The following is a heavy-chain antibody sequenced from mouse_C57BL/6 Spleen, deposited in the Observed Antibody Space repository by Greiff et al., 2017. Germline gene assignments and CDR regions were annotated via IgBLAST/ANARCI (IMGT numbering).Heavy chain of an antibody. Sequence: VVESGASVKISCKASGYAFSSYWMNWVKQRPGKGLEWIGQIYPGDGDTNYNGKFKGKATLTADKSSSTAYMQLSSLTSEDSAVYFCARDLLFAYWGQGTLVTVSA. CDR3: ARDLLFAY. CDR1: GYAFSSYW. V-gene: IGHV1-80*01. J-gene: IGHJ3*01. CDR2: IYPGDGDT.